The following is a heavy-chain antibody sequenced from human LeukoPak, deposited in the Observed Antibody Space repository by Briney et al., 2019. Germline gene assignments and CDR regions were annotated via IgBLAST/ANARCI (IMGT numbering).Heavy chain of an antibody. CDR1: GGSISSGSNY. J-gene: IGHJ4*02. D-gene: IGHD6-13*01. Sequence: SQTLPLTCTVSGGSISSGSNYWSWIRHPAGKGLEWIGRIYTSGSTNYNPSLKSRVTISVDTSKNQFSLKLSSVTAADTAVYYCARSYSSSWYDYWGQGTLVTVSS. CDR2: IYTSGST. CDR3: ARSYSSSWYDY. V-gene: IGHV4-61*02.